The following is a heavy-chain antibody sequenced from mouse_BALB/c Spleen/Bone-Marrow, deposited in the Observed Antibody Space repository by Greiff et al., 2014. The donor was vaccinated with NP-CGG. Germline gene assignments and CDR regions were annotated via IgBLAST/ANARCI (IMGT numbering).Heavy chain of an antibody. CDR2: ITYSANT. D-gene: IGHD4-1*01. CDR1: GDSITRGY. Sequence: DVQLQESGPSLVKPSQTLSLTCSVTGDSITRGYWNWIRKFPGNKLEYMGYITYSANTYYNPSLKSRLSITRDTSKNQYNLQLNSVTTEDTATYYCATGYYFDYWGQGTTLTVSS. J-gene: IGHJ2*01. CDR3: ATGYYFDY. V-gene: IGHV3-8*02.